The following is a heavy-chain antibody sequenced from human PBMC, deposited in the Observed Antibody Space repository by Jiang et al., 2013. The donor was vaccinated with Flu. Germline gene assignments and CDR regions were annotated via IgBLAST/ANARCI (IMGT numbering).Heavy chain of an antibody. CDR1: GFSLSISGMC. D-gene: IGHD3-22*01. CDR2: IDWDDDK. V-gene: IGHV2-70*01. Sequence: KPTQTLTLTCTFSGFSLSISGMCVGWIRQPPGKALEWLALIDWDDDKYYSSSLKTRLTISKDISKNQVVLTMTNMDPVDTGTYYCARRENYYDSSGHFDYWGQGTLVTVSS. J-gene: IGHJ4*02. CDR3: ARRENYYDSSGHFDY.